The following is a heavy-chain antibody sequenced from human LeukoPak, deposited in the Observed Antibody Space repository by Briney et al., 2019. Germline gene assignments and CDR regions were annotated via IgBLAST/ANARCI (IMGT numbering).Heavy chain of an antibody. Sequence: GESLKISCNGSGYHFTSYWIAWVRQMPEKGLEWMGIIYPGDSDIRYSPSFRGQVTISADKSISTAYLQWGSLKASDTAMYYCARQSSAYYYGMDVWGQGTTVTVSS. V-gene: IGHV5-51*01. J-gene: IGHJ6*02. D-gene: IGHD6-25*01. CDR1: GYHFTSYW. CDR3: ARQSSAYYYGMDV. CDR2: IYPGDSDI.